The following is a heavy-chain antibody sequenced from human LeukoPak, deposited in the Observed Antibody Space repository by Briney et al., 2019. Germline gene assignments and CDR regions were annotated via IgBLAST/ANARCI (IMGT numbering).Heavy chain of an antibody. V-gene: IGHV1-69*05. Sequence: VASVKVSCKASGGTFSSYAISWVRQAPGQGLEWMGGIIPIFGTANSAQKFQGRVTITTDESTSTAYMELSSLRSEDTAVYYCARFDVEMATIYFDYWGQGTLVTVSS. J-gene: IGHJ4*02. D-gene: IGHD5-24*01. CDR1: GGTFSSYA. CDR3: ARFDVEMATIYFDY. CDR2: IIPIFGTA.